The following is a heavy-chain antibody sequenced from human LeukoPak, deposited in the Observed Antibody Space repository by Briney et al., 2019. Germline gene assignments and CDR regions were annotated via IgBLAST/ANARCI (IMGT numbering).Heavy chain of an antibody. V-gene: IGHV3-15*01. CDR3: TTSLVVPAGDDY. CDR1: GFTFSNAW. J-gene: IGHJ4*02. D-gene: IGHD2-2*01. Sequence: GGSLRLSCAASGFTFSNAWKSWVRQVPGKGLEWVGRIKSKTDGGTTDYAAPVKGRFTISRDESKNTLYLQMNSLKTEDTAVYYCTTSLVVPAGDDYWGQGTLVTVSS. CDR2: IKSKTDGGTT.